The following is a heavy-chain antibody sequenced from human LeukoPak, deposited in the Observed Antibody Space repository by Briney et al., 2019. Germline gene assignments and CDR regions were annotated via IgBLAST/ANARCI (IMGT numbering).Heavy chain of an antibody. CDR3: ARDDVVVPAAPTIGIDY. CDR1: GFTFSSYS. J-gene: IGHJ4*02. CDR2: ISSSSSTI. Sequence: PGGSLRLSCAASGFTFSSYSMNWVRQAPGKGLEWVSYISSSSSTIYYADFVKGRFTISRDNAKNSLYLQMNSLRDEDTAVYYCARDDVVVPAAPTIGIDYWGQGTLVTVSS. V-gene: IGHV3-48*02. D-gene: IGHD2-2*01.